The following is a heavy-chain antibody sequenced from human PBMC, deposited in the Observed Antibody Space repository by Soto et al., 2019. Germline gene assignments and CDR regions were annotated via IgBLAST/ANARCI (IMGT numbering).Heavy chain of an antibody. V-gene: IGHV3-30*18. CDR2: ISYDGSNK. J-gene: IGHJ6*02. Sequence: QVQLVESGGGVVQPGRSLRLSCAASGFTFSSYGMHWVRQAPGKGLEWVAVISYDGSNKYYADSVKVRFTISRDNSKNTLYLQMNSLRAEDTAVYYCAKADTRRTYYYGMDVWGQGTTVTVSS. CDR1: GFTFSSYG. CDR3: AKADTRRTYYYGMDV.